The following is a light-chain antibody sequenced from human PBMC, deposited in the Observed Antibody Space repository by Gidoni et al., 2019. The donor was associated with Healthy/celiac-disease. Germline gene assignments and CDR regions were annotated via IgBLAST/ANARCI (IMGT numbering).Light chain of an antibody. J-gene: IGLJ2*01. CDR2: EVI. V-gene: IGLV2-14*01. Sequence: QSALTQPSSVSGSPGQSITISCTGTSSDVGGYNYVSWYQQHPGKAPKLMIYEVINRPSGVSNRFSVSKSGNTASLTISGLQAEDEADYYCSSYTSSSTLDVVFGGGTKLTVL. CDR1: SSDVGGYNY. CDR3: SSYTSSSTLDVV.